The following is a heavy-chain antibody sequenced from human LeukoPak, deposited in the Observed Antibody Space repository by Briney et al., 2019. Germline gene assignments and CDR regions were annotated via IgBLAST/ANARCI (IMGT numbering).Heavy chain of an antibody. D-gene: IGHD2-2*01. CDR3: ARYCSTSSCQDSSFDY. V-gene: IGHV4-34*01. CDR1: GGSFSGYY. Sequence: SETLSLTCAVYGGSFSGYYWSWIRQPPGKGLEWIGDVNHSGSTNYNPSLKSRVTISVDTSKNQFSLKLSSVTAADTAVYYCARYCSTSSCQDSSFDYWGQGTLVTVSS. CDR2: VNHSGST. J-gene: IGHJ4*02.